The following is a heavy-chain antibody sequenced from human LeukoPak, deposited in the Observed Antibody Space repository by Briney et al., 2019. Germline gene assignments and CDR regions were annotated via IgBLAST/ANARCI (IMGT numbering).Heavy chain of an antibody. J-gene: IGHJ4*02. D-gene: IGHD3-16*01. V-gene: IGHV3-30*02. CDR2: IGNDGRDI. CDR3: ARDLVGGWSCDH. CDR1: GFTFTSHG. Sequence: GGSLRLSCIVSGFTFTSHGMHWVRQAPGKGLEWVAYIGNDGRDIYYADSLRGRFTISRDDSKNTVHLQMESLKVEDTALYYCARDLVGGWSCDHWGQGSLVAVSS.